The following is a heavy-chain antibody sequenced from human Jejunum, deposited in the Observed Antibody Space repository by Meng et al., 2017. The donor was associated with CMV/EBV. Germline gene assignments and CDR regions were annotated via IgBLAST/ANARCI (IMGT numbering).Heavy chain of an antibody. V-gene: IGHV3-74*01. CDR3: ASRRSVSGSLNWYFDL. CDR1: GFTFSRYW. J-gene: IGHJ2*01. Sequence: GFTFSRYWMHWVRQAPGKGLVWVSRINSDGSSTSYADSVKGRFTVSRDNAKNTLYMEMNSLTAEDTAVYYCASRRSVSGSLNWYFDLWGRGTLVTVSS. D-gene: IGHD6-19*01. CDR2: INSDGSST.